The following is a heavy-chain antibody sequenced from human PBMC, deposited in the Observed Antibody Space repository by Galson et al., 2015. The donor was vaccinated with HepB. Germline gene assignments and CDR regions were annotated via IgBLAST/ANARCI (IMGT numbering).Heavy chain of an antibody. CDR1: GGSFSGYY. J-gene: IGHJ4*02. D-gene: IGHD6-13*01. V-gene: IGHV4-34*01. CDR2: INHSGST. Sequence: TLSLTCAVYGGSFSGYYWSWIRQPPGKGLEWIGEINHSGSTNYNPSLKSRVTISVDTSKNQFSLKLSSVTAADTAVYYCARCSSSWSDFDYWGQGTLVTVSS. CDR3: ARCSSSWSDFDY.